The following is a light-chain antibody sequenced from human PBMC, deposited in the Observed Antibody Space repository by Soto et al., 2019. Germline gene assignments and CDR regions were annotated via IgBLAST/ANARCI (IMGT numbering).Light chain of an antibody. J-gene: IGLJ1*01. Sequence: QSVLTQPASVSGSPGQSITISCTGTSSDVGGYNYVSWYQQHPGKAPKLMIYDVTTRPSGVSNRFSGSKSGNTASLTISGLKPEDEADYYCSSYTSSSTRVFGTGTKVTVL. CDR3: SSYTSSSTRV. CDR2: DVT. CDR1: SSDVGGYNY. V-gene: IGLV2-14*01.